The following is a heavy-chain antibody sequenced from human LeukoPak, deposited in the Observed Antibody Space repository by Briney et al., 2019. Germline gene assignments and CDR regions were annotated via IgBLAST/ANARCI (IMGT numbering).Heavy chain of an antibody. CDR1: GGSISSGGYS. D-gene: IGHD2-15*01. Sequence: SETLSLTCTVSGGSISSGGYSWSWIRQHPGKGLEWIGYIYYSGSTYYNPSLKSRVTISVDTSKNQFSLKLSSVTAADTAVYYCARDLQIVVVVAATRAGWFDPWGQGTLVTVSS. V-gene: IGHV4-31*03. J-gene: IGHJ5*02. CDR2: IYYSGST. CDR3: ARDLQIVVVVAATRAGWFDP.